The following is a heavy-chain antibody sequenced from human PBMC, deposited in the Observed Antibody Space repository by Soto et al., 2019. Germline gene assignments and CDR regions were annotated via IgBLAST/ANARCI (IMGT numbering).Heavy chain of an antibody. D-gene: IGHD3-22*01. CDR3: AGGGSIVVATRRLMDV. CDR2: IKQDGSEK. Sequence: GGSLRLSCAASGFTFSSYWMSWVRQAPGKGLEWVANIKQDGSEKYYVDSVKGRFTISRDNAKNSLYLQMNSLRAEDTAVYYCAGGGSIVVATRRLMDVWGKGTTVTVSS. CDR1: GFTFSSYW. J-gene: IGHJ6*03. V-gene: IGHV3-7*05.